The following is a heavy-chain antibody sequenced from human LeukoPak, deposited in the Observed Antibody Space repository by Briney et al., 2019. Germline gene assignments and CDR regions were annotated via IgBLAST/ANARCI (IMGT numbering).Heavy chain of an antibody. D-gene: IGHD3-16*02. CDR3: ARYDVWGSYRAFDY. J-gene: IGHJ4*02. Sequence: SETLSLTCTVSGGSISSYYWSWIRQPPGKGLEWIGYIQYSGSTYYNPSLKSRVTISVDTSKNQFSLKLSSVTAADTAVYYCARYDVWGSYRAFDYWGQGTLVTVSS. CDR1: GGSISSYY. V-gene: IGHV4-59*08. CDR2: IQYSGST.